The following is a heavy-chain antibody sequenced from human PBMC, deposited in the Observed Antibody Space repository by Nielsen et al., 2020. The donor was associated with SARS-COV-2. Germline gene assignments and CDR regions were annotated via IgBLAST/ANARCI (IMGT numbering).Heavy chain of an antibody. CDR2: ISSDGNDE. CDR1: GFTFSSYG. Sequence: GESLKISCAASGFTFSSYGMHWVRQAPGKGLEWVAVISSDGNDEHYADSLKGRFTISRDNSKDTLNLQVNSLRSEDTAVYYCAKDSRGGSGTYFDLRGQGTLVIVSS. D-gene: IGHD3-10*01. V-gene: IGHV3-30*18. J-gene: IGHJ4*02. CDR3: AKDSRGGSGTYFDL.